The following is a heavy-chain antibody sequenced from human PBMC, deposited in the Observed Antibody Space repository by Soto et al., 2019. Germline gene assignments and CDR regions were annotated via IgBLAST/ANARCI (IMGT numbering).Heavy chain of an antibody. CDR2: ISWNSGSI. V-gene: IGHV3-9*01. J-gene: IGHJ4*02. Sequence: GGSLRLSCAASGFTFDDYAMHWVRQAPGKGLEWVSGISWNSGSIGYADSVKGRFTISRDNAKNSLYLQMNSLRAEDTALYYCAKGPKLGYCSGGSCYRFDYWGQGTLVTVSS. CDR3: AKGPKLGYCSGGSCYRFDY. D-gene: IGHD2-15*01. CDR1: GFTFDDYA.